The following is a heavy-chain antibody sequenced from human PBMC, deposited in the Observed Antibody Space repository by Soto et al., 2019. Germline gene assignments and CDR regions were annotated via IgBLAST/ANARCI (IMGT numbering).Heavy chain of an antibody. D-gene: IGHD3-10*01. J-gene: IGHJ4*02. CDR2: IYWDDDK. CDR3: ATSSDPRGSFDY. CDR1: VFSRSTSLVC. Sequence: SGPTLFNPTHTVTLTLTFSVFSRSTSLVCWVWIREPPGNALELLALIYWDDDKRYSPSLKSRLTITKDTSKNQVVLTMTNMDHVETATYYCATSSDPRGSFDYWGQGTLVTVSS. V-gene: IGHV2-5*02.